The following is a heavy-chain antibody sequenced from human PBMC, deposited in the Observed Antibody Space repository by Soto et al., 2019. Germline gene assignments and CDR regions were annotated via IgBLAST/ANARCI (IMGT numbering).Heavy chain of an antibody. V-gene: IGHV1-69*06. CDR3: ARDQGRWLQWRAEPYYFDY. J-gene: IGHJ4*02. CDR2: IIPIFGTA. D-gene: IGHD5-12*01. Sequence: QVQLVQSGAEVKKPGSSVKVSCKASGGTFSSYAISWVRQAPGQGLEWMGGIIPIFGTANYAQKFQGRVPITADKSTSTAYMELSSLRSEDTAVYYCARDQGRWLQWRAEPYYFDYWGQGTLVTVSS. CDR1: GGTFSSYA.